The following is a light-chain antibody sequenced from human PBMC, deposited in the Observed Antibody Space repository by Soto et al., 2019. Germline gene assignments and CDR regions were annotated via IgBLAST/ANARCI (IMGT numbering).Light chain of an antibody. Sequence: DIQLTQSPSFLSASVGDRVTITCRASQAISSSLAWYQHNPGKAPKLLIYAASTLQNGVPSSVSGSGSGTEFTLTLSSLQPEDFATYYCQHLNDYRYTFGQGTKVEIK. V-gene: IGKV1-9*01. CDR3: QHLNDYRYT. CDR1: QAISSS. J-gene: IGKJ2*01. CDR2: AAS.